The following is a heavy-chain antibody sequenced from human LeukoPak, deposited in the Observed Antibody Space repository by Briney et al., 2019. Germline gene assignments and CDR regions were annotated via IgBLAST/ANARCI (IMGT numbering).Heavy chain of an antibody. CDR3: AKDLRCTEGSCKYFES. J-gene: IGHJ4*02. Sequence: PGGSLRLSCAASGFTFSNYDMSWVRRAPGKGLEWVSTVIGSGSSTYYADSVKGRFTISRDNSKSTLYLHMDSLRAEDTALYYCAKDLRCTEGSCKYFESWGQGTLVTVSS. CDR2: VIGSGSST. V-gene: IGHV3-23*01. CDR1: GFTFSNYD. D-gene: IGHD2-2*01.